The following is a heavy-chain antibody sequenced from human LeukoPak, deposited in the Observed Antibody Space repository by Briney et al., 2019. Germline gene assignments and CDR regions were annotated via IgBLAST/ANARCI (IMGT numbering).Heavy chain of an antibody. Sequence: GGSLRLSCAASGVTATSDYMSWVRQAPGKGLEWVSLIYSGGNTYYADSVKGRFTISRHNSKNTLYLQMNSLRTEDTAIYYCASRMSFGGPGTLVTVSS. CDR1: GVTATSDY. CDR2: IYSGGNT. V-gene: IGHV3-53*04. CDR3: ASRMSF. D-gene: IGHD3-10*01. J-gene: IGHJ4*02.